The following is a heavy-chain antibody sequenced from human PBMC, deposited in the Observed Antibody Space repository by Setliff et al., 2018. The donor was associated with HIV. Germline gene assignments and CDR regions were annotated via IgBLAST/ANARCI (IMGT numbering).Heavy chain of an antibody. V-gene: IGHV4-30-4*08. CDR1: GGSIRSDNHF. J-gene: IGHJ3*02. CDR2: IDYIGRP. CDR3: AREVKDVSDPDAFDI. D-gene: IGHD3-22*01. Sequence: SETLSLTCIVSGGSIRSDNHFWSWVRQPPGKGLEWIGFIDYIGRPYYNPSLNSRVSISVDTARNQFSLNLWSVTAADTAVYFCAREVKDVSDPDAFDIWGQGTTVTVSS.